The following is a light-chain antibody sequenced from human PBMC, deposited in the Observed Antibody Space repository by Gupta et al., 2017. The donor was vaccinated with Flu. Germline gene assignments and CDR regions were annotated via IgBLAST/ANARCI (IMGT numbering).Light chain of an antibody. CDR1: SSNIGRVF. CDR2: RNN. Sequence: SSSNIGRVFVYWYQHLPGTVPKLLIYRNNQRPSGVPDRFSGSKSGTSASLAISGLRSEDEGDYYCAVWDDSLSTYVFGTGTKVTVL. CDR3: AVWDDSLSTYV. J-gene: IGLJ1*01. V-gene: IGLV1-47*01.